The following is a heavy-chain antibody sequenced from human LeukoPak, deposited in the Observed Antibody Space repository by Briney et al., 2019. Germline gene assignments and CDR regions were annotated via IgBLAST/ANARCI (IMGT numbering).Heavy chain of an antibody. V-gene: IGHV1-2*02. Sequence: GASVKASCKASGYTFTGYYMHWVRQAPGQGLEWMGWINPNSGGTNYAQKFQGRVTMTRDTSISTAYMELSRLRSDDTAVYYCARLTGAADREDYWGQGTLVTVSS. CDR3: ARLTGAADREDY. CDR1: GYTFTGYY. D-gene: IGHD7-27*01. CDR2: INPNSGGT. J-gene: IGHJ4*02.